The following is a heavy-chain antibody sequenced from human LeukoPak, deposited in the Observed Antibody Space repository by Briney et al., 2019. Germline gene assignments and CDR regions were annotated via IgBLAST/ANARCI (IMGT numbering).Heavy chain of an antibody. J-gene: IGHJ4*02. Sequence: GGSLRLSCAASGFTFSSYWMSWVRQAPGKGLEWVGSISTKGSGGTTEYAASVKGRFTISRDDSKSIAYLQMNSLKIEDTAVYFCTRDEGWLLLFWGQGTLVTVSS. D-gene: IGHD5-24*01. CDR1: GFTFSSYW. CDR3: TRDEGWLLLF. V-gene: IGHV3-49*04. CDR2: ISTKGSGGTT.